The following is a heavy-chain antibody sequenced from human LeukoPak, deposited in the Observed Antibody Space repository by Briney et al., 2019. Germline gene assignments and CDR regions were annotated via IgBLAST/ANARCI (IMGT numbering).Heavy chain of an antibody. V-gene: IGHV3-11*05. Sequence: PGGSLRLSCAASGFTFSDYYMSWIRQAPGKGLEWVSYISSSSSYTNYADSVKGRFTICRDNAKNPLYLQMNSLRAEDTAVYYCARDRSYYDILTGYYPHHDYWGQGTLVIVSS. D-gene: IGHD3-9*01. CDR1: GFTFSDYY. CDR2: ISSSSSYT. J-gene: IGHJ4*02. CDR3: ARDRSYYDILTGYYPHHDY.